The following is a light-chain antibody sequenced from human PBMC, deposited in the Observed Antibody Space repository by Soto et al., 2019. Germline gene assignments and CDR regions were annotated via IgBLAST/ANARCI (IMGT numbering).Light chain of an antibody. Sequence: QSALTQPASVSGSPGQSITISCTGTSSDVGGYNYVSWYQQHPGKAPKLMIYEVSNRPSGVSNRFSASKSGNMASLTISGLQAEDEADYYCCSYTTSNTLVFGGGTKVTVL. CDR3: CSYTTSNTLV. J-gene: IGLJ2*01. CDR1: SSDVGGYNY. V-gene: IGLV2-14*01. CDR2: EVS.